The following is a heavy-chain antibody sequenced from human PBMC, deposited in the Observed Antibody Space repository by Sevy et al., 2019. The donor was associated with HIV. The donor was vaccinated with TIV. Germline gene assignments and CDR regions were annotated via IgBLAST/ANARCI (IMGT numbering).Heavy chain of an antibody. Sequence: ASVKVSCKASGYTFTSYAMHWVRQAPGQRLEWMGWINVGNGNTKYSQKFQGRVTITRDTSASTAYMELSSLRSEDTAVYYCARGDYDYVWGSYTSDYWGQGTLVTVSS. D-gene: IGHD3-16*01. CDR3: ARGDYDYVWGSYTSDY. J-gene: IGHJ4*02. CDR1: GYTFTSYA. V-gene: IGHV1-3*01. CDR2: INVGNGNT.